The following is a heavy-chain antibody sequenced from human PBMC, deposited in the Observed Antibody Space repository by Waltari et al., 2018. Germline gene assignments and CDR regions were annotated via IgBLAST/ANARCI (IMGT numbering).Heavy chain of an antibody. CDR1: GYTFTGYY. CDR3: ARSIKSGSYGFGVFDY. Sequence: QVQLVQSGAEVKKPGASVKVSCKASGYTFTGYYMHWVRQAPGQGLEWMGRINPNSGGTNYAQKFQGRVTMTRDTSISTAYMELSRLRSDDTAVYYCARSIKSGSYGFGVFDYWGQGTLVTVSS. J-gene: IGHJ4*02. D-gene: IGHD1-26*01. V-gene: IGHV1-2*06. CDR2: INPNSGGT.